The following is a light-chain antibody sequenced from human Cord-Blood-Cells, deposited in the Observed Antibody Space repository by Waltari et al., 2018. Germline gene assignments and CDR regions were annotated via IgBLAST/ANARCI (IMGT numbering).Light chain of an antibody. CDR2: WAS. V-gene: IGKV1-33*01. CDR3: QQYYSTPLT. Sequence: DIQMTQSPSSLSASVGDRVTITCQASQDISNYLNWYQQKPGKAPKLLIYWASTRESGVPDRFSGSGSGTDFTLTISSLQAEDVAVYYCQQYYSTPLTFGGGTKVEIK. J-gene: IGKJ4*01. CDR1: QDISNY.